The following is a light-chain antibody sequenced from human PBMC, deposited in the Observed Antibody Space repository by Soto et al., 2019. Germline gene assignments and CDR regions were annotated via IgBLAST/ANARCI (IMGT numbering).Light chain of an antibody. J-gene: IGKJ5*01. CDR3: QQRSNWPIT. CDR2: GAS. V-gene: IGKV1-12*01. Sequence: DIQETQSPSSVSASVGDRVTITCRASQYIAGYLAWYQHKPGRTPELLIHGASRLQSGVPARFSGSGSGTDFTLTISSLEPEDFAVYYCQQRSNWPITFGQGTRLEIK. CDR1: QYIAGY.